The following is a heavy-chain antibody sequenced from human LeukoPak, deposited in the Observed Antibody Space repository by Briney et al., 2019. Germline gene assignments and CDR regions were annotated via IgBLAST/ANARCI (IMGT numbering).Heavy chain of an antibody. V-gene: IGHV4-61*09. CDR2: FYTSGST. D-gene: IGHD2-15*01. J-gene: IGHJ3*02. CDR3: ARVARGAFDI. CDR1: GGSISTINYY. Sequence: SETLSLTCTVSGGSISTINYYWTWIRQPAGKGLEWIGHFYTSGSTSYDPSLKSRVTISVDTSKNQLSLKLSSVTAADTAVYYCARVARGAFDIWGQGTMVTVSS.